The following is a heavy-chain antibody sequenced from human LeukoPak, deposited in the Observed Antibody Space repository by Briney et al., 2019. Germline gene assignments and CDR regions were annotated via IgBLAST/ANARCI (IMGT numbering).Heavy chain of an antibody. Sequence: PSETLSLTCTVSGGSISSSSYYWGWIRQPPGKGLEWIGNIYYSGSTYYNPSLKSRVTISVDTSKNQFSLKLSSVTAADTAVYYCARGKYGAHFDYWGQGTLVTVSS. D-gene: IGHD4-17*01. CDR3: ARGKYGAHFDY. V-gene: IGHV4-39*07. J-gene: IGHJ4*02. CDR2: IYYSGST. CDR1: GGSISSSSYY.